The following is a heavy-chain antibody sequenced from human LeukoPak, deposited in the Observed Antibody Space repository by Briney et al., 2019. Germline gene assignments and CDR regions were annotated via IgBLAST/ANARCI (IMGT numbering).Heavy chain of an antibody. D-gene: IGHD5-12*01. V-gene: IGHV4-34*01. J-gene: IGHJ4*02. CDR2: INHSGST. Sequence: PSETLSLTCAVYGGSFSGYYWSWIRQPPGKGLEWIGEINHSGSTNYNPSLKSRVTISVDTSKSQFSLKLSSVTAADTAMYYCARGARATISPYYLDYWGQGTLVTVSS. CDR1: GGSFSGYY. CDR3: ARGARATISPYYLDY.